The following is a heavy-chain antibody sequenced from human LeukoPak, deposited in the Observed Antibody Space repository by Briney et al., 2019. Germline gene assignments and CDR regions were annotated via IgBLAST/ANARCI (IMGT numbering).Heavy chain of an antibody. D-gene: IGHD6-13*01. Sequence: GGSLRLSCAASGFTSSSNFMHWGRQAPDKGLEWVAFISNDGSNKNYIDSVKGRFTISRDNSENTLYLQMNSLRVEDTAVYFCVKDRSNTWSFDYWGQGTVVTVSS. CDR3: VKDRSNTWSFDY. CDR2: ISNDGSNK. CDR1: GFTSSSNF. V-gene: IGHV3-30*18. J-gene: IGHJ4*02.